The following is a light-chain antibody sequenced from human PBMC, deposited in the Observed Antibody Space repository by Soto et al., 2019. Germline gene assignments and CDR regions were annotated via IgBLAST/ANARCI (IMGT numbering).Light chain of an antibody. CDR1: QSVSSN. Sequence: EIVMTQSPATLSVSPGERATLSCRASQSVSSNLAWYQQKPGQAPRLLIYGASTRATGIPARFSGSGSGTEFTLTISSLQSEDFATYYCQQFSFLPVSFGGGTRVEI. CDR2: GAS. CDR3: QQFSFLPVS. J-gene: IGKJ4*01. V-gene: IGKV3-15*01.